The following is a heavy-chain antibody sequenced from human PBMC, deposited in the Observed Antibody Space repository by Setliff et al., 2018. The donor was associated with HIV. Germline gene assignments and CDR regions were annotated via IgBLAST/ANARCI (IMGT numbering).Heavy chain of an antibody. Sequence: SETLSLTCTVSGGSISSYYWSWIRQSPGKGLEWIGFIYYSGSTNYSPSLKSRVTISVDTSKDQFSLKLTSVTAADTAVYYCARASKLVDWGQGTLVTVSS. J-gene: IGHJ4*02. D-gene: IGHD3-10*01. CDR1: GGSISSYY. V-gene: IGHV4-59*08. CDR3: ARASKLVD. CDR2: IYYSGST.